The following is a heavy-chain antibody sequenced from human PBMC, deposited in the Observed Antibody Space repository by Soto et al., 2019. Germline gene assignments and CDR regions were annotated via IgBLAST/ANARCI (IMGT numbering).Heavy chain of an antibody. J-gene: IGHJ4*02. CDR1: GGSISSGGYY. CDR3: ARDGYYDSSGIYFQY. V-gene: IGHV4-61*08. Sequence: PSETLSLTCTVSGGSISSGGYYWSWIRQPPGKGLEWIGHIHYSGSTNYNSSLKSRVTISVDTSKNQFSLKLSSVTAADTAVYYCARDGYYDSSGIYFQYWGQGTPVTVSS. CDR2: IHYSGST. D-gene: IGHD3-22*01.